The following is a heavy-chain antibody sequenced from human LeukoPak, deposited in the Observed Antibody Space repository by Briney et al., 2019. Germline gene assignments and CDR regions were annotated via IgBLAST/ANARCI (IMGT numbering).Heavy chain of an antibody. Sequence: PSETLSLTCTVSGGSISSYYWSWIRQPPRKGLEWIGYIYYSGSTNSNPSLKSRVTISVDTSKNQFSLKLSSVTAADTAVYYCAREDYYGSGSAGSFDYWGQGTLVTVSS. CDR3: AREDYYGSGSAGSFDY. CDR2: IYYSGST. V-gene: IGHV4-59*01. CDR1: GGSISSYY. J-gene: IGHJ4*02. D-gene: IGHD3-10*01.